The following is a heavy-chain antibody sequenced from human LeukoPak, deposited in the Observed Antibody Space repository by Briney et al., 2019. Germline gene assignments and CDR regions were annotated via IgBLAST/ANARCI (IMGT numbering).Heavy chain of an antibody. J-gene: IGHJ4*02. V-gene: IGHV3-7*05. CDR2: IKQDGSEK. CDR3: AREGAYCSGGSCFSAKNDY. Sequence: GGSLRLSCAASGFTFSSYWMSWVRQAPRKGLEWVANIKQDGSEKYYVDSVKGRFTISRDNAKNSLYLQMNSLRAEDTAVYYCAREGAYCSGGSCFSAKNDYWGQGTLVTVSS. CDR1: GFTFSSYW. D-gene: IGHD2-15*01.